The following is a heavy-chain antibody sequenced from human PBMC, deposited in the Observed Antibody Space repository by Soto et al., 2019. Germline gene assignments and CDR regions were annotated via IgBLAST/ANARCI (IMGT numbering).Heavy chain of an antibody. D-gene: IGHD5-18*01. CDR3: ARDTGPNGYNYYYFCMDV. CDR1: GFTFSNYA. CDR2: ISYDGSDK. V-gene: IGHV3-30-3*01. Sequence: PRGSLRLSCAASGFTFSNYAMHWVRQAPGKGLEWVAVISYDGSDKYNANSVKGRFTISRDNSKNTLYLQMNSLRAEDTAVYYCARDTGPNGYNYYYFCMDVWGQGTTVTVPS. J-gene: IGHJ6*02.